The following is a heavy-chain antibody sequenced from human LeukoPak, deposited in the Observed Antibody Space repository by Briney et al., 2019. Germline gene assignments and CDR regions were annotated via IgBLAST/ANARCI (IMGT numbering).Heavy chain of an antibody. D-gene: IGHD4-17*01. V-gene: IGHV2-70*01. CDR2: IDWDDDK. J-gene: IGHJ4*02. Sequence: SGPTLVNPTQTLTLTCTFSGFSLSTSGMCVSWIRQPPGEALEWLALIDWDDDKYYSTSLKTRLTISKDTSKNQVVLTVTNMDPMDTARYYCARFLYGDSASYFDYWGQGTLVIVSS. CDR1: GFSLSTSGMC. CDR3: ARFLYGDSASYFDY.